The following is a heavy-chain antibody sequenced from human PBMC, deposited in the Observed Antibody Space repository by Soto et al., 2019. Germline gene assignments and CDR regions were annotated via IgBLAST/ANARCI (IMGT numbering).Heavy chain of an antibody. Sequence: QVQLRESGPGLVKPSQTLSLTCTVSGGSINSGCYDWNWIRPHPGKGLELIGYMNYSGSTYYNPFLRRRVIISANTSENHFSLKLSSVTAADTAVYFGARGYRQSGYSSSWVFDYWGQGTLVNVSS. CDR2: MNYSGST. CDR1: GGSINSGCYD. J-gene: IGHJ4*02. D-gene: IGHD6-13*01. CDR3: ARGYRQSGYSSSWVFDY. V-gene: IGHV4-31*03.